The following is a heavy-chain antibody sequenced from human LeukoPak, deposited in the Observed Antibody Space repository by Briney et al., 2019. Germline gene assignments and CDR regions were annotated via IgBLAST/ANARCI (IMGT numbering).Heavy chain of an antibody. Sequence: GGSLRLSCAASGFTFSTYVMNWFRQAPGKGLEWVSTISVGAEYIFYADSVKGRFTISRDDSKNTLYLQMNSLRAEDTAVYYCARDYYYDSSGYGLGYWGQGTLVTVSS. J-gene: IGHJ4*02. CDR1: GFTFSTYV. V-gene: IGHV3-23*01. CDR3: ARDYYYDSSGYGLGY. D-gene: IGHD3-22*01. CDR2: ISVGAEYI.